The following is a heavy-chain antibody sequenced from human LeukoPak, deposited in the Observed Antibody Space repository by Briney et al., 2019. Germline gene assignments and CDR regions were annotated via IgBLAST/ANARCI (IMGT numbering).Heavy chain of an antibody. CDR3: ARGPDSGWYQDYYYGMDV. D-gene: IGHD6-19*01. CDR1: GYTFTSYA. J-gene: IGHJ6*02. CDR2: INTNTRNP. Sequence: ASVKVSCKASGYTFTSYAMNWVRQAPGQGLEWMGWINTNTRNPTYAQGFTGRFVFSLDTSVSTAYLQISSLKAEDTAVYYCARGPDSGWYQDYYYGMDVWGQGTTVTVSS. V-gene: IGHV7-4-1*02.